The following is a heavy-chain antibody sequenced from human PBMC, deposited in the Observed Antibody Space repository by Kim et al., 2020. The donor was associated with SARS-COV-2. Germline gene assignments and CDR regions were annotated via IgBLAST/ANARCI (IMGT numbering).Heavy chain of an antibody. D-gene: IGHD3-22*01. J-gene: IGHJ4*02. CDR3: AGTYYYDSSGYLDY. Sequence: NPSLKSRVTISVDTSKNQFSLKLSSVTAADTALYYCAGTYYYDSSGYLDYWGQGTLVTVSS. V-gene: IGHV4-59*01.